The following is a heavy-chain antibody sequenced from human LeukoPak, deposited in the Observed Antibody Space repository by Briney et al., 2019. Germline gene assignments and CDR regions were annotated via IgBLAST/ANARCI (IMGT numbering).Heavy chain of an antibody. CDR3: VRDLATIDGIAWYYSEN. D-gene: IGHD5-12*01. CDR1: GYTFTGHY. J-gene: IGHJ4*02. Sequence: ASVKVSCKASGYTFTGHYLHRVRQAPGHGFEWMGWINPNTGGTDYAQKFQDRIAISTYTSISTTYMELSSLRPDDTALYYCVRDLATIDGIAWYYSENWGQGTLVTVS. V-gene: IGHV1-2*02. CDR2: INPNTGGT.